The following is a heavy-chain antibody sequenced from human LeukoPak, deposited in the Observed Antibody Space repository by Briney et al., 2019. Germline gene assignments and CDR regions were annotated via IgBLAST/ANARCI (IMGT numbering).Heavy chain of an antibody. CDR3: ARHPHYDFWSGDYYYYMDV. CDR2: IYYGGST. J-gene: IGHJ6*03. Sequence: SETLSLTCTGSGGSISSYYWSWLRQAPGKGLEWVGYIYYGGSTNYNHSLKSRVTISVDTSKNQFSLKLSSVTAADTAVYYCARHPHYDFWSGDYYYYMDVWGKGTTVTVSS. D-gene: IGHD3-3*01. CDR1: GGSISSYY. V-gene: IGHV4-59*08.